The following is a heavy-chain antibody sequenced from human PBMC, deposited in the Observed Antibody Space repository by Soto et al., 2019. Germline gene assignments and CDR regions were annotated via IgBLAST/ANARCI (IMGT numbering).Heavy chain of an antibody. CDR1: GFTFTNYA. V-gene: IGHV3-23*01. Sequence: WGSLRLSCAASGFTFTNYAITFFRHSPLKGLEWVSISSGSGSGGSTNYADSVKGRFTISRDNSKNTLYLQMNSLRVEDTAVYYCAKDRDDYRNYVFDYWGQGTLVTVSS. J-gene: IGHJ4*02. CDR3: AKDRDDYRNYVFDY. D-gene: IGHD4-4*01. CDR2: SSGSGSGGST.